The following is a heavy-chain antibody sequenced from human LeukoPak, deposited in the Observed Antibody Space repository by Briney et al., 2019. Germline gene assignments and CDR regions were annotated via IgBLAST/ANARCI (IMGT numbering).Heavy chain of an antibody. V-gene: IGHV3-53*01. CDR1: WFPVSNNY. Sequence: SGGSLRLSCAASWFPVSNNYMSWVRQAPGKGLEWVSLIYSGGSTYYADSVKGRFTISRDNSMNTLYLQMNSLRAEDTAMYYCARGLRGYKYGSDYWGQGTLVTVSS. J-gene: IGHJ4*02. CDR2: IYSGGST. D-gene: IGHD5-18*01. CDR3: ARGLRGYKYGSDY.